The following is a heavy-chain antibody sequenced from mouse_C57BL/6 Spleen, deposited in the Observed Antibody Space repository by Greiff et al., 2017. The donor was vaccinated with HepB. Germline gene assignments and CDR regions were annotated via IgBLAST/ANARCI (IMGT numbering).Heavy chain of an antibody. D-gene: IGHD1-1*01. V-gene: IGHV5-17*01. CDR3: ARVLQRYWVDFDY. Sequence: EVQLVESGGGLVKPGGSLKLSCAASGFTFSDYEMHWVRQAPEKGLEWVAYISSGSSTIYYGDTVKGRFTISRDNAKNTLFLQTTSLRSEDTAMYDCARVLQRYWVDFDYWGQGTTLTVSS. CDR1: GFTFSDYE. J-gene: IGHJ2*01. CDR2: ISSGSSTI.